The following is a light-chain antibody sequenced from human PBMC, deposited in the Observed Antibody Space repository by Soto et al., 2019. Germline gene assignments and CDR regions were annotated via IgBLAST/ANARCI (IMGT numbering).Light chain of an antibody. CDR1: QSISTS. V-gene: IGKV3-11*01. Sequence: IVLTQSPATLSLSPGERATLSCRASQSISTSLGWYQQEPGQAPRLLIYDASNRATGIPARFSGSGSATDFTLTISSLEPEDFAVYYCQQRYNWPRTFGQGTRLEIK. CDR3: QQRYNWPRT. J-gene: IGKJ5*01. CDR2: DAS.